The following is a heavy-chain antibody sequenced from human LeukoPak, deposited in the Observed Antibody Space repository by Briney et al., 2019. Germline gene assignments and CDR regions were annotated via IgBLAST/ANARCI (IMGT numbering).Heavy chain of an antibody. J-gene: IGHJ5*02. CDR2: IIISFGTA. V-gene: IGHV1-69*13. Sequence: PVKVSCKASRGTFSSYAISWVGQAAGQGVEWMGGIIISFGTANYAQKFQGRVTITADESTNTAYMELSSLRSEDTAVYYCARDRICSGGMCYSGWFDPWGQGTLVTVSS. D-gene: IGHD2-15*01. CDR3: ARDRICSGGMCYSGWFDP. CDR1: RGTFSSYA.